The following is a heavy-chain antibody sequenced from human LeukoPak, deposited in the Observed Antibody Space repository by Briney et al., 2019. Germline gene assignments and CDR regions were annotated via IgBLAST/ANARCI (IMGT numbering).Heavy chain of an antibody. D-gene: IGHD3-22*01. Sequence: GSLRLSCAASGFTFSSYSMNWVRQAPGKGLEWIGSIYYSGSTYYNPSLKSRVTISVDTSKNQFSLKLSSVTAADTAVYYCARRNYYDSSFDYWGQGTLVTVSS. V-gene: IGHV4-39*01. CDR2: IYYSGST. J-gene: IGHJ4*02. CDR1: GFTFSSYSMN. CDR3: ARRNYYDSSFDY.